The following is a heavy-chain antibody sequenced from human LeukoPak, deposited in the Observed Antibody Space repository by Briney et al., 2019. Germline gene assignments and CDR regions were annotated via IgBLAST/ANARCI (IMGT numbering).Heavy chain of an antibody. CDR1: GFTFGDYA. CDR3: TQNSSSWHY. D-gene: IGHD6-13*01. Sequence: PGGSLRLSCTASGFTFGDYAMSWFRQAPGKGLEWVGFIRSKAYGGTTEYAASVKGRFTLSRDDSKNIAYLQMNSLKTEDTAVYYCTQNSSSWHYWGQGTLVTVSS. CDR2: IRSKAYGGTT. J-gene: IGHJ4*02. V-gene: IGHV3-49*03.